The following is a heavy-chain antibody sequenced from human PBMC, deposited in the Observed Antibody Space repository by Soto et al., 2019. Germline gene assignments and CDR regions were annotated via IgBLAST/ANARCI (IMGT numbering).Heavy chain of an antibody. D-gene: IGHD3-3*01. CDR2: IWYDGSNK. CDR3: GREPQFLGGLTNYYYYYGMAA. Sequence: QVQLVESGGGVVQPGRSLRLSCAASGFTFSSYGMHWVRQAPGKGLEWVAVIWYDGSNKYYADSVKGRFTISRDNSKNMLYLQMNILGAVDKVVYYCGREPQFLGGLTNYYYYYGMAAWGQGATVTVSS. V-gene: IGHV3-33*01. CDR1: GFTFSSYG. J-gene: IGHJ6*02.